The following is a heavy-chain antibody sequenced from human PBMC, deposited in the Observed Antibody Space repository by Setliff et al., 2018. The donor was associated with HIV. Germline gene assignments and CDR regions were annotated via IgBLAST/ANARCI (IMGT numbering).Heavy chain of an antibody. Sequence: PGGSLRLSCAASGFTFSRYWMHWVHQAPGQGLVWVSGINNDTTTTTYADSVKGRFSISRDNAKNTLYLQMNGLRGDDTAVYYCAMFSSSSGWGQGTQVTVSS. D-gene: IGHD6-6*01. CDR3: AMFSSSSG. V-gene: IGHV3-74*01. CDR2: INNDTTTT. CDR1: GFTFSRYW. J-gene: IGHJ4*02.